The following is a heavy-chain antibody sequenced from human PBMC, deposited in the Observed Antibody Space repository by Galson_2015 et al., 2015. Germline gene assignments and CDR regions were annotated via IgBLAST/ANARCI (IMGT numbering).Heavy chain of an antibody. CDR1: GFTFSSFW. J-gene: IGHJ4*02. D-gene: IGHD1-26*01. CDR3: VRAPGGNYSY. CDR2: INQDGSQK. V-gene: IGHV3-7*03. Sequence: SLRLSCAASGFTFSSFWMHWVRQAPGKGLEWVANINQDGSQKYFVDSAKGRFTISRDNAKNSLFLQMNSLRAEDTAVYYCVRAPGGNYSYWGQGSLVTVSS.